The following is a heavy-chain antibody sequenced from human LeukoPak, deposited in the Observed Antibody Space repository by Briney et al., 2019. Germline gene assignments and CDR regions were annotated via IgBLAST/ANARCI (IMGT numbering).Heavy chain of an antibody. D-gene: IGHD2-15*01. V-gene: IGHV4-39*07. Sequence: PSETLSLTCTVSGGSISSRSYYWGWIRQPPGKGLEWIGSIYYSGSTYYNPSLKSRVTISVDTSKNHFSLKLSSVTAADTAVYYCAREDLDPFGRKIDYFDYWGQGTLVIVSS. CDR1: GGSISSRSYY. CDR3: AREDLDPFGRKIDYFDY. CDR2: IYYSGST. J-gene: IGHJ4*02.